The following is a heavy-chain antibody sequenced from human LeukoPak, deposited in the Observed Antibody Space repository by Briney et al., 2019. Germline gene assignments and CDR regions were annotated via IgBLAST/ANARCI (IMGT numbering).Heavy chain of an antibody. CDR2: IYTSGST. CDR1: GGSISSGSYY. D-gene: IGHD2/OR15-2a*01. CDR3: ARGRVTPSFLSRYYYMDV. J-gene: IGHJ6*03. Sequence: PSQTLSLTCTVSGGSISSGSYYWSWIRQPAGKGLEWIGRIYTSGSTNYNPSLKSRVTISVDTSKNQFSLKLSSVTAADTAVYYCARGRVTPSFLSRYYYMDVWGKGTTVTVSS. V-gene: IGHV4-61*02.